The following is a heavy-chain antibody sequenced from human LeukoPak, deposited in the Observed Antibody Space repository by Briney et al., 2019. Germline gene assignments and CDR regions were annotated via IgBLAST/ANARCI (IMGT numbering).Heavy chain of an antibody. Sequence: GGSLRLSCAASGFMFSDYWMTWVRQAPGKGLEWVANIKQDGSEKYYVDSVKGRFTISRDNSKNSLYLQMNSLRAEDTALYYCAKDHCSGGSCYYMDVWGKGTTVTVSS. V-gene: IGHV3-7*03. D-gene: IGHD2-15*01. J-gene: IGHJ6*03. CDR1: GFMFSDYW. CDR2: IKQDGSEK. CDR3: AKDHCSGGSCYYMDV.